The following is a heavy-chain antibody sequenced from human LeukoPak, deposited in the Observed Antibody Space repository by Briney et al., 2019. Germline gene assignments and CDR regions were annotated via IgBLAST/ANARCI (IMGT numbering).Heavy chain of an antibody. CDR3: ARGTKDILGPVDY. D-gene: IGHD1-26*01. Sequence: EASVKVSCKASGYTFTDYYIHWVRHPPRQGLEWMGWIHPNTVVTNFDQKFQGRVTLTRDTSISTAYMELSRLRSDDTALYYCARGTKDILGPVDYWGQGTLVSVSS. V-gene: IGHV1-2*02. CDR2: IHPNTVVT. CDR1: GYTFTDYY. J-gene: IGHJ4*02.